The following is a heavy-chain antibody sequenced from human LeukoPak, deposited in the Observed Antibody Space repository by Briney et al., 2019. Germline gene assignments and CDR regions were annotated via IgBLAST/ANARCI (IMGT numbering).Heavy chain of an antibody. Sequence: GRSLRLSCAASGFTFSSYAMHWVRQAPGKGLEWVAVIPYDGSNKYYADSVKGRFTISRDNSKNTLYLQMNSLRAEDTAVYYCARDLSSGWRPNYYYYYGMDVWGQGTTVTVSS. CDR2: IPYDGSNK. J-gene: IGHJ6*02. CDR3: ARDLSSGWRPNYYYYYGMDV. CDR1: GFTFSSYA. D-gene: IGHD6-19*01. V-gene: IGHV3-30*04.